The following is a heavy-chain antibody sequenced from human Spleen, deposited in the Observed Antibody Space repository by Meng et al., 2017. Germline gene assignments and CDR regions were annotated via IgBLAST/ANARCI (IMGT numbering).Heavy chain of an antibody. V-gene: IGHV1-2*06. J-gene: IGHJ4*02. Sequence: ASVKVSCKASGYTFTAYYMHWVRQAPGQGLEWVGRINPNSGGTNYAQKFQGRVTMTRDTSISTAYMELSRLISDDTAVYYCARGDARLRACDGFRYDSWGQGTLVTVSS. CDR2: INPNSGGT. CDR3: ARGDARLRACDGFRYDS. CDR1: GYTFTAYY. D-gene: IGHD3-16*01.